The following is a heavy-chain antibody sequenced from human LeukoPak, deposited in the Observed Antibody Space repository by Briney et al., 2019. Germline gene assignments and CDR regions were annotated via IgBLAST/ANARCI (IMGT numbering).Heavy chain of an antibody. J-gene: IGHJ4*02. CDR2: INPSGGST. Sequence: ASVKVSCKASGYTFTSNYMLWVRQAPGQGLEWMGIINPSGGSTSYAQKFQGRVTMTRDTSTSTAYMELRSLRSDDTAVYYCARDRIAAGDPIGYWGQGTLVTVSS. CDR3: ARDRIAAGDPIGY. V-gene: IGHV1-46*01. CDR1: GYTFTSNY. D-gene: IGHD6-13*01.